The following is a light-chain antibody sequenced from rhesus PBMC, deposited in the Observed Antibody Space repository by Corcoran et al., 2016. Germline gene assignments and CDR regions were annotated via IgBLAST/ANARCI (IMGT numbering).Light chain of an antibody. CDR1: QGISSW. CDR3: QQYADVPYS. CDR2: YAS. J-gene: IGKJ2*01. Sequence: DIQMTQAPSSLSAYVGDKVTITWHASQGISSWLAWYQQKPGKAPQPRTTYASGLHSGVPSRVSGRGSGTDYTLTLTSLQPEDFATYYSQQYADVPYSFGPGTKVEIQ. V-gene: IGKV1-19*01.